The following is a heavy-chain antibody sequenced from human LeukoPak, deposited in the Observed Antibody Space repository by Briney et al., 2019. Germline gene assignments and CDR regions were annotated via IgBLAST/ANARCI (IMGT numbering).Heavy chain of an antibody. Sequence: GASVKVSCKAPGYTFSPYSMNWVRQAPGQGLEWMGGIIPIFGTANYAQKFQGRVTITADESTSTAYMELSSLRSEDTAVYYCASSDSGYDYPLGGIEVPSDYWGQGTLVTVSS. CDR1: GYTFSPYS. CDR3: ASSDSGYDYPLGGIEVPSDY. J-gene: IGHJ4*02. CDR2: IIPIFGTA. V-gene: IGHV1-69*13. D-gene: IGHD5-12*01.